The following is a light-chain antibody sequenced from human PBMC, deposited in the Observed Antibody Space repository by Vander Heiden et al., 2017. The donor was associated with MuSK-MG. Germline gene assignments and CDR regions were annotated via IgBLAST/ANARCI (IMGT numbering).Light chain of an antibody. Sequence: DIQMTQSPSSLSASAGDRVTITCQASQDISNYLNWYQQKPGKAPKLLIYDASNLETGVPSRFSGSGSGTDFTFTISSLQPEDIATYYCQQYDNLPYTFGQGTKLEIK. CDR3: QQYDNLPYT. J-gene: IGKJ2*01. CDR1: QDISNY. V-gene: IGKV1-33*01. CDR2: DAS.